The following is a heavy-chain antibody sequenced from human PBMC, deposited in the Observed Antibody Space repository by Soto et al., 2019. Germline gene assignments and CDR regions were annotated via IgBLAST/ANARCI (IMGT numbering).Heavy chain of an antibody. CDR1: GGSISSSTYY. CDR2: IYYSGST. D-gene: IGHD4-17*01. V-gene: IGHV4-39*01. CDR3: ARVGYGAYTIY. Sequence: SETLSLTCSVSGGSISSSTYYWGWIRQPPGKGLEWIGTIYYSGSTYYNSSLKSRVTISVDTSKNQFSLTLSSVTAADTAVYYCARVGYGAYTIYWGQGNPVTVSS. J-gene: IGHJ4*02.